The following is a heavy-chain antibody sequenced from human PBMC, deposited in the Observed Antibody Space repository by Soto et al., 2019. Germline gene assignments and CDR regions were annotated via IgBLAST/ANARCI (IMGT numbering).Heavy chain of an antibody. D-gene: IGHD3-3*01. CDR3: ARVPYDFWSGYFGGMDV. CDR1: GYTFTSYA. V-gene: IGHV1-3*01. Sequence: ASVKVSCKASGYTFTSYAMHWVRQAPGQGLEWMGWINAGNGNTKYSQKFQGRVTITRDTSASTAYMELSSLRSEDTAVYYCARVPYDFWSGYFGGMDVWGQGTTVTVSS. J-gene: IGHJ6*02. CDR2: INAGNGNT.